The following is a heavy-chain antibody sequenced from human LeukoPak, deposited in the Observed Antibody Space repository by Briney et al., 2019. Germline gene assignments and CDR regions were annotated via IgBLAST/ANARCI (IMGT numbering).Heavy chain of an antibody. CDR2: IYHSGST. V-gene: IGHV4-30-2*01. D-gene: IGHD2-21*02. CDR1: GGSISSGGYS. J-gene: IGHJ4*02. Sequence: SETLSLTCAVSGGSISSGGYSWSWIRQPPGKGLEWIGYIYHSGSTYYNPPLKSRVTISVDRSKNQFSLKLSSVTAADTAVYYCARAYCGGDCYSPPDYWGQGTLVTVSS. CDR3: ARAYCGGDCYSPPDY.